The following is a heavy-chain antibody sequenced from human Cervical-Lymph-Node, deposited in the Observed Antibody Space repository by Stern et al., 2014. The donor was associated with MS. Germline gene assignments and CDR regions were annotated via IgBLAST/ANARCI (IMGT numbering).Heavy chain of an antibody. CDR2: ISTGNGKT. Sequence: QDQLVQSGAEVKKPGASLKITCKASGYSFTSYDLHWVRQAPGQRPEWMGWISTGNGKTKYSQKFQGRVTITRDTSASTADMELSSLRSEDTAVYYCARDFHFDLWGRGTLVTVSS. CDR1: GYSFTSYD. J-gene: IGHJ2*01. V-gene: IGHV1-3*04. CDR3: ARDFHFDL.